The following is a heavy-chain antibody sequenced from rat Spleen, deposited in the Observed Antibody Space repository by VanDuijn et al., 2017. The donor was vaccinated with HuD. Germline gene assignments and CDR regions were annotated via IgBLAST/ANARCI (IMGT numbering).Heavy chain of an antibody. CDR3: ATDRPGALMEA. J-gene: IGHJ4*01. V-gene: IGHV5-27*01. D-gene: IGHD5-1*01. Sequence: EVQLVESGGGLVQPGRSLKLSCAASGFTFSSFPMAWVRQAPKKGLEWVASISSGGGGPYSPDSVKGRFTFSRENTERTLYLPVDSLRSEDTATYYCATDRPGALMEAWGQGASVTVSS. CDR1: GFTFSSFP. CDR2: ISSGGGGP.